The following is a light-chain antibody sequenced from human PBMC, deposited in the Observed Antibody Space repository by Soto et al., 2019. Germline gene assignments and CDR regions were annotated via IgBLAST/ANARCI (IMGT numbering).Light chain of an antibody. CDR3: QQCGSSPGT. CDR1: QSVSSTY. CDR2: GAS. Sequence: EVVLTQSPGTLTLSQGERATHLCRASQSVSSTYLAWYQQKPGQAPRLLIYGASSRATGIPDRFSGSGSGTDFTLTISRLEPEDFAVYYCQQCGSSPGTFGQGTQVDIK. V-gene: IGKV3-20*01. J-gene: IGKJ1*01.